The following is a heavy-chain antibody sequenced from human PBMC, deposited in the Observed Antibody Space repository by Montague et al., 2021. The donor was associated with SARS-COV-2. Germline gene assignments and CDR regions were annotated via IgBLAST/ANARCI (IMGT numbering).Heavy chain of an antibody. D-gene: IGHD3-10*01. Sequence: SLRLSCAASGFIVSSNYMSWVRQAPGKGLEWVSVIYSGGSTYYADSVKGRFTISRDNSKNTLYLQMNSLRAEDTAAYYCARDQRRYGSGSYYGPHYYYYGMDVWGQGTTVTVSS. J-gene: IGHJ6*02. CDR1: GFIVSSNY. V-gene: IGHV3-66*02. CDR2: IYSGGST. CDR3: ARDQRRYGSGSYYGPHYYYYGMDV.